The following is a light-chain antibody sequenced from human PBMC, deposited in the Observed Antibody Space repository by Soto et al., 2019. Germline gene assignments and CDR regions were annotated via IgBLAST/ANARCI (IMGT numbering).Light chain of an antibody. CDR1: SSDVGGYNY. Sequence: QSALTQPRSVSGSPGQSVTISCTGTSSDVGGYNYVSWYQQHPGKAPKLMIYDVSKRPSGVPDRFSGSKSGNTASLTISGXXAEDXADYYCCSXXXXXXWVFGXGT. V-gene: IGLV2-11*01. J-gene: IGLJ1*01. CDR2: DVS. CDR3: CSXXXXXXWV.